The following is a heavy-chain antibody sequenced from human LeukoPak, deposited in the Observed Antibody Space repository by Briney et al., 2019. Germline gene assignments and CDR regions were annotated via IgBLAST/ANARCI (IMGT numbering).Heavy chain of an antibody. V-gene: IGHV4-59*08. CDR2: IYYTGST. CDR3: ARLTAAAATGVDY. CDR1: GGSISSYY. J-gene: IGHJ4*02. D-gene: IGHD6-13*01. Sequence: PSETLSLTCTISGGSISSYYWSWIRQPPGKGLEWIGYIYYTGSTNHNPSLKSRVTISVDTSKNQFSLKLSSVTAADTAVYYCARLTAAAATGVDYWGQGTLVTVSS.